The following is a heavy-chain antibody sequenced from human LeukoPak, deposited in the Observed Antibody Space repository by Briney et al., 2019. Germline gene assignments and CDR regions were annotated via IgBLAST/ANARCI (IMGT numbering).Heavy chain of an antibody. V-gene: IGHV3-30*04. CDR1: GLTFSSYA. CDR3: ARGSKSYGDYIRSRLYYFDY. J-gene: IGHJ4*02. Sequence: GGSLRLSCAASGLTFSSYAMHWVRQARGKGLEWVADISYDGSNKYYADSVKGRFTVSRDNSKNTLYLQMNSLRAKDTAVYYCARGSKSYGDYIRSRLYYFDYWGQGTLVTVSS. D-gene: IGHD4-17*01. CDR2: ISYDGSNK.